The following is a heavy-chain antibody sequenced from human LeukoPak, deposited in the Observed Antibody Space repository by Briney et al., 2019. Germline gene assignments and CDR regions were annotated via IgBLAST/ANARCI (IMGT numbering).Heavy chain of an antibody. J-gene: IGHJ4*02. D-gene: IGHD3/OR15-3a*01. CDR2: IKSDGSST. V-gene: IGHV3-74*01. Sequence: GGSLRLSCADSGFTFSDYWMHWVRQAPGKGLVWVSRIKSDGSSTSDADSVKGRFTITRDSAKNTLYLQMNSLRAEDTAVYYCARGTGNYYGYWGQGTLVTVSS. CDR1: GFTFSDYW. CDR3: ARGTGNYYGY.